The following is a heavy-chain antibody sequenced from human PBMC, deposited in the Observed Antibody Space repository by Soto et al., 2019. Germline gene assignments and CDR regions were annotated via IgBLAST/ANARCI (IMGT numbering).Heavy chain of an antibody. CDR1: GFTFSSYE. Sequence: EVQLVESGGGLVQPGGSLRLSCAASGFTFSSYEMNWVRQAPGKGLEWVSYISSSGSTIYYADSVKGRFTISRDNAKKSLYLQMNSLRAGDTAVYYCARGQYSSGGGYFDYWGQETLVTVSS. CDR2: ISSSGSTI. CDR3: ARGQYSSGGGYFDY. J-gene: IGHJ4*02. V-gene: IGHV3-48*03. D-gene: IGHD6-19*01.